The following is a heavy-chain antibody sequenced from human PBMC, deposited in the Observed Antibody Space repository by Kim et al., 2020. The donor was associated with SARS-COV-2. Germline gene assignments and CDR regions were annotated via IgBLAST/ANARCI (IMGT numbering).Heavy chain of an antibody. J-gene: IGHJ5*02. Sequence: KSRVTISVDTSKNQFSLKLSSVTAAETAVYYCARDLRCSGGSCLFRWFDPWGQGTLVTVSS. V-gene: IGHV4-39*07. D-gene: IGHD2-15*01. CDR3: ARDLRCSGGSCLFRWFDP.